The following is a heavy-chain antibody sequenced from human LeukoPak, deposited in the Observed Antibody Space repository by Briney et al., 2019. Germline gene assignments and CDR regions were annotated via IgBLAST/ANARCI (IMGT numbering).Heavy chain of an antibody. D-gene: IGHD1-26*01. CDR3: AKGVGDY. J-gene: IGHJ4*02. Sequence: SRSLRLSCAASGFTFDDYAMHWVRQAPGKGLEWVSGISWNSGSIGYADSVKGRFTISRDNAKNSLYLQMNSLRAEDTALYYCAKGVGDYWGQGTLVTVSS. V-gene: IGHV3-9*01. CDR2: ISWNSGSI. CDR1: GFTFDDYA.